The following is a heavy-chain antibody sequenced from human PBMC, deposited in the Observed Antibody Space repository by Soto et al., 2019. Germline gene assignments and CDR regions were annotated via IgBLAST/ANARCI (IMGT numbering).Heavy chain of an antibody. Sequence: QVQLVQSGAEVKKPGASVKVSCKASGYTFTSYGISWVRQAPGQGLEWMGWISAYNGNTNYAQKLQGRVTMTTDTSTRTAYMELRSLRSDDTAVYYCARDPRYCSSTSCSYYYYGMDVWGQGTTVTVSS. CDR2: ISAYNGNT. CDR1: GYTFTSYG. V-gene: IGHV1-18*04. D-gene: IGHD2-2*01. J-gene: IGHJ6*02. CDR3: ARDPRYCSSTSCSYYYYGMDV.